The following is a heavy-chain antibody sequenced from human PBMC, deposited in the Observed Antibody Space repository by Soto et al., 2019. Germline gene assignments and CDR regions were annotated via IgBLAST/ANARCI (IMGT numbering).Heavy chain of an antibody. CDR3: ARSSSWYLGYYYYMDV. CDR1: GGSISSYY. D-gene: IGHD6-13*01. V-gene: IGHV4-59*01. J-gene: IGHJ6*03. Sequence: SETLSLTCTVSGGSISSYYWSWIRQPPRKGLEWIGYIYYSGSTNYNPSLKSRVTISVDTSKNQFSLKLSSVTAADTAVYYCARSSSWYLGYYYYMDVWGKGTTVTVSS. CDR2: IYYSGST.